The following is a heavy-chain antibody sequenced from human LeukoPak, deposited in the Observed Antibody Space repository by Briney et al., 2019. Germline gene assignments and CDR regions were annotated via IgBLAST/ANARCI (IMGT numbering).Heavy chain of an antibody. CDR3: ARGTVRRGDWFDP. J-gene: IGHJ5*02. V-gene: IGHV4-34*01. CDR2: INHSGST. D-gene: IGHD4-17*01. CDR1: GGSFSGYY. Sequence: SETLSLTCAVYGGSFSGYYWSWIRQPPGKGLEWIGEINHSGSTNYNPSLKSRVTISVETSKNQFSLKLSSVTAADTAVYYCARGTVRRGDWFDPWGQGTLVTVSS.